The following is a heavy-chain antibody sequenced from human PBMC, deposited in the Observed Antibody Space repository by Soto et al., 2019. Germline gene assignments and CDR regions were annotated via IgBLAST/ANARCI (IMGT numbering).Heavy chain of an antibody. J-gene: IGHJ4*02. CDR1: GFTFSSYA. V-gene: IGHV3-23*01. CDR2: ISGSGGST. Sequence: GGSLRLSCAASGFTFSSYAMSWVRQAPGKGLEWVSAISGSGGSTYYADSVKGRFTISRDNSKNTLYLQMNSLRAEDTAVYYCASRNEYDSSGYYFNYWGQGTLVTVSS. D-gene: IGHD3-22*01. CDR3: ASRNEYDSSGYYFNY.